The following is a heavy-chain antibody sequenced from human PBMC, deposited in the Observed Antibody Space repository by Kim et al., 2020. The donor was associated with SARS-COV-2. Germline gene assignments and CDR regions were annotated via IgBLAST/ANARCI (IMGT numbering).Heavy chain of an antibody. CDR3: ARQGIAAAVLYYFDY. Sequence: SETLSLTCTVSGGSISSSSYYWGWIRQPPGKGLEWIGSIYYSGSTYYNPSLKSRVTISVDTSKNQFSLKLSSVTAADTAVYYCARQGIAAAVLYYFDYWGQGTLVTVSS. D-gene: IGHD6-13*01. J-gene: IGHJ4*02. CDR1: GGSISSSSYY. V-gene: IGHV4-39*01. CDR2: IYYSGST.